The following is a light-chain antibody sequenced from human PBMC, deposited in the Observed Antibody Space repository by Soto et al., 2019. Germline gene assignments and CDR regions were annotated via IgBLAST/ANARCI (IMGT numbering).Light chain of an antibody. CDR1: QSVSNN. V-gene: IGKV3-15*01. CDR3: QQYHNSGST. CDR2: GAS. J-gene: IGKJ1*01. Sequence: IVMTQSPATLSVFTGGRASLSSRASQSVSNNLAWYQKKPGQAPRLLIYGASTRAAGISVRFSGSGSGTEFTLIISSLQSDDSAVYYCQQYHNSGSTFGQGTKV.